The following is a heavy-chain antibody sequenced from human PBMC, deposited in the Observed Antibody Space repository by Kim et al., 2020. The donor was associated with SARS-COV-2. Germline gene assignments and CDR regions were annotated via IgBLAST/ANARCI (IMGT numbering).Heavy chain of an antibody. CDR3: ARPMGLYYYYGMDV. J-gene: IGHJ6*02. D-gene: IGHD1-26*01. CDR2: ITYNGNT. Sequence: ASVKVSCKASGYTFTSYGINWVRQAPGQGLEWMGWITYNGNTNYAQKLQGRVTMTTDTSTSTAYMELRSLRSDDTAVYYCARPMGLYYYYGMDVWGQGTTVTVSS. CDR1: GYTFTSYG. V-gene: IGHV1-18*01.